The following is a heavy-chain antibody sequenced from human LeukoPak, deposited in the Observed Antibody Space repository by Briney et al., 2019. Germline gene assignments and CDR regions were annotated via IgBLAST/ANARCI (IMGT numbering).Heavy chain of an antibody. CDR1: GVSFSGYY. J-gene: IGHJ4*02. Sequence: SETLSLTCAVYGVSFSGYYWSWLRQPPGKGLEWIGEINHSESTNYNPSLNSLVTISVNTSKNPFSLKLSSVAAADTAVYSCAARHCSSTSCYKQRLNNFDYWGQGTLVTVSS. CDR2: INHSEST. CDR3: AARHCSSTSCYKQRLNNFDY. D-gene: IGHD2-2*02. V-gene: IGHV4-34*01.